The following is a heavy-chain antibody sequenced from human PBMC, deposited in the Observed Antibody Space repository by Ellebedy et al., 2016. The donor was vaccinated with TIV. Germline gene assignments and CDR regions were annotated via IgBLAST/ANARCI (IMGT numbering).Heavy chain of an antibody. V-gene: IGHV3-53*01. J-gene: IGHJ4*02. CDR1: GFTVSDNY. D-gene: IGHD3-10*01. CDR2: MYSGGST. CDR3: ARDRVNAGYFDY. Sequence: GESLKISXAASGFTVSDNYMNWVRQAPGKGLEWVSVMYSGGSTYYADSVKGRFTVSRDNSKNTLYLQLNTLRAEDTAVYFCARDRVNAGYFDYWGQGTLVTVSS.